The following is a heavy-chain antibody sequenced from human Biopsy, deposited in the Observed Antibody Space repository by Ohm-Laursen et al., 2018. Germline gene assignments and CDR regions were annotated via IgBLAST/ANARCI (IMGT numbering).Heavy chain of an antibody. D-gene: IGHD1-1*01. J-gene: IGHJ5*02. Sequence: STQTLTLTSTFSGFSLNTNGVGVAWIRQPPGKALGWLAIIFWDDDKRYSPSLKSRLTITKDTSKNQVVLRMTNMDPVDTATYFCAHKPRRVKLWHRGFDPWGQGTLVTVSS. CDR3: AHKPRRVKLWHRGFDP. V-gene: IGHV2-5*02. CDR1: GFSLNTNGVG. CDR2: IFWDDDK.